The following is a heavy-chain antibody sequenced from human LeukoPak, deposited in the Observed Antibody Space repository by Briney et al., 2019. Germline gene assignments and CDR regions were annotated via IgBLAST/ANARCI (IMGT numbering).Heavy chain of an antibody. J-gene: IGHJ2*01. CDR2: IYYSGST. D-gene: IGHD1-26*01. CDR1: GYSISSSNW. CDR3: ARNYRGSYRDWYFDL. V-gene: IGHV4-28*01. Sequence: PSETLSLTCAVSGYSISSSNWWGWIRQPPGKGPEWIGYIYYSGSTYYNPSLKSRVTMSVDTSKNQFSLKLSSVTAVDTAVYYCARNYRGSYRDWYFDLWGRGTLVTVSS.